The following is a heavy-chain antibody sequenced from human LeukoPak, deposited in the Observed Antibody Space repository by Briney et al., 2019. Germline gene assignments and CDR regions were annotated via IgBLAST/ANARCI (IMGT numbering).Heavy chain of an antibody. J-gene: IGHJ3*02. CDR3: ARGRFGELYDAFDI. CDR2: ISYDGSNK. CDR1: AFTFSSYA. V-gene: IGHV3-30-3*01. D-gene: IGHD3-10*01. Sequence: GRSLRLSCAASAFTFSSYAMHWVRQAPRKGLGWVAVISYDGSNKYYADSVKGRFTISRDNSKNTLYLQMNSLRAEDTAVYYCARGRFGELYDAFDIWGQGTMVTVSS.